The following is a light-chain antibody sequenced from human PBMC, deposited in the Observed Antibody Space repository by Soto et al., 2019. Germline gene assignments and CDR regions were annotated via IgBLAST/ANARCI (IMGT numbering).Light chain of an antibody. Sequence: EIVLTQSPATLSLSPGERATLSCRASPSVPNFVAWYQQKPDQAPRLLIYGAFNRATGIPARFSGSGSGTDFTLTINSLEPEDSAIYYCQQRNTWPPVTFGQGTRLEIK. CDR1: PSVPNF. CDR2: GAF. J-gene: IGKJ5*01. CDR3: QQRNTWPPVT. V-gene: IGKV3-11*01.